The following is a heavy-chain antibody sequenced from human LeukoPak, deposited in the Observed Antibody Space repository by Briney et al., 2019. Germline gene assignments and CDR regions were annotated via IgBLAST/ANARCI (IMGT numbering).Heavy chain of an antibody. CDR2: ISSSSSYI. CDR3: ARVKSPHWFDP. Sequence: GGSLRLSCAASGFTFSSYSMSWVRQAPGKGLEWVSSISSSSSYIYYADSVKGRFTISRDNAKNSLYLQMNSLRAEDTAVYYCARVKSPHWFDPWGQGTLVTVSS. J-gene: IGHJ5*02. CDR1: GFTFSSYS. V-gene: IGHV3-21*01.